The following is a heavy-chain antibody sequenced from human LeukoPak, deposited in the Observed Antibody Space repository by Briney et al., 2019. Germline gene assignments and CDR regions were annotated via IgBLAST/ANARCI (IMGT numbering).Heavy chain of an antibody. CDR3: AKSGGYDFSSYNWFDP. V-gene: IGHV3-9*01. J-gene: IGHJ5*02. Sequence: GGSLRLSCAASGFTFDDYAMHWVRHAPGKGLEWVSGISWNSGSIGYADSVKGRFTISRDNAKNSLYLQMNSLRAEDTALYYCAKSGGYDFSSYNWFDPWGQGTLVTVSS. CDR1: GFTFDDYA. D-gene: IGHD3-3*01. CDR2: ISWNSGSI.